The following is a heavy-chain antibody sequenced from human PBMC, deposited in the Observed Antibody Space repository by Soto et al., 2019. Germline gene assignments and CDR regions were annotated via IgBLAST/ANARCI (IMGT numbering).Heavy chain of an antibody. CDR3: ATASEYGSGMDV. Sequence: GGSLRLSCAASGFTFSSYGMHWVRQAPGKGLEWVAVIWYDGSNKNYADSVKGRFIISRDNSNNTLYLRMNSLRVEDTAIYYCATASEYGSGMDVWGQGTTVTVSS. D-gene: IGHD6-6*01. J-gene: IGHJ6*02. CDR2: IWYDGSNK. CDR1: GFTFSSYG. V-gene: IGHV3-33*01.